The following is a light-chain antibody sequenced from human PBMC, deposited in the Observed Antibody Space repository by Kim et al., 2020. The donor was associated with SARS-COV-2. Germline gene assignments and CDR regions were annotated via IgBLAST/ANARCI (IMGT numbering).Light chain of an antibody. J-gene: IGKJ4*01. CDR2: DAS. CDR3: QQYTNWPPLT. Sequence: EIVLTQSPATLSLSPGEGATLSCRASQSVRNYLAWYQQKPGQAPRLLIYDASTRATGIPARFSGSGSGTDFTLTISSLEPEDFAVYYCQQYTNWPPLTFGGGTKVDSK. V-gene: IGKV3-11*01. CDR1: QSVRNY.